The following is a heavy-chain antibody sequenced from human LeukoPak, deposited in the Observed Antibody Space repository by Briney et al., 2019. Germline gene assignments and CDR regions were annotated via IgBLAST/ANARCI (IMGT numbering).Heavy chain of an antibody. CDR3: AKELRGYSYGLRNNWFDP. CDR1: GFTFSSYG. V-gene: IGHV3-30*18. Sequence: GGSLRLSCAASGFTFSSYGMHWVRQAPGKGLEWVAVVSYDGSNKYYADSVKGRFTISRDNSKNTLYLQMNSLRAEDTAVYYCAKELRGYSYGLRNNWFDPWGQGTLVTVSS. J-gene: IGHJ5*02. CDR2: VSYDGSNK. D-gene: IGHD5-18*01.